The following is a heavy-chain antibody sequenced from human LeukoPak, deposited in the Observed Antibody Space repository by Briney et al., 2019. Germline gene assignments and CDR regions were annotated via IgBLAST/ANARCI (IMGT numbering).Heavy chain of an antibody. D-gene: IGHD2-8*01. Sequence: GGSLRLSCAASGFTFSSYAMSWVRQAPGKGLEWVSGISGSGDNTYYADSVKGRFTISRDTAKNSLYLQMNSLRAEDTAVYYCARGRGVNYYFDYWGQGTLVTVSS. CDR1: GFTFSSYA. CDR3: ARGRGVNYYFDY. J-gene: IGHJ4*02. V-gene: IGHV3-23*01. CDR2: ISGSGDNT.